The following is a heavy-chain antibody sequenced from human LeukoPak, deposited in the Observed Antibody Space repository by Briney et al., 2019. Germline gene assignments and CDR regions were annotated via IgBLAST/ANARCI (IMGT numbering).Heavy chain of an antibody. Sequence: GGSLRLSCAASGFTFSTYAMSWVRQAPGKGLEWVSSISGSSDSTYYADAVKGRFTISRDNSKNTLYLQMNILRAEDTAVYYCASGSYRLGDYWGRGTLVTVSS. CDR2: ISGSSDST. CDR1: GFTFSTYA. CDR3: ASGSYRLGDY. V-gene: IGHV3-23*01. D-gene: IGHD3-10*01. J-gene: IGHJ4*02.